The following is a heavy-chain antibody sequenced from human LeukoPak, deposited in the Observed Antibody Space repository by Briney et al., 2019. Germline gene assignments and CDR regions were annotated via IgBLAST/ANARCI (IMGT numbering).Heavy chain of an antibody. CDR1: GGTFSSYA. CDR2: IIPILGIA. CDR3: AIATIFGVFDP. Sequence: GASVKVSCKASGGTFSSYAISWVRQAPGQGLEWMGRIIPILGIANYAQKFQGRVTITADKSTSTAYMELRSLRSDDTAVYYCAIATIFGVFDPWGQGTLVTVSS. V-gene: IGHV1-69*04. D-gene: IGHD3-3*01. J-gene: IGHJ5*02.